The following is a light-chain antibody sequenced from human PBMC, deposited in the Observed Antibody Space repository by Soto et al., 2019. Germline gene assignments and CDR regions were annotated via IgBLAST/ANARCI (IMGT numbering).Light chain of an antibody. V-gene: IGLV2-14*03. CDR3: SSYTSSNTYV. CDR1: SSDVGGYNP. J-gene: IGLJ1*01. CDR2: NVS. Sequence: QSALTQPASVSGYPGQSIAISSTGTSSDVGGYNPVSWYQQHPGKAPKLMIYNVSNRPSGVSDRFSGSKSGNTASLTISGLQAEDEADYYCSSYTSSNTYVFGTGTKVTVL.